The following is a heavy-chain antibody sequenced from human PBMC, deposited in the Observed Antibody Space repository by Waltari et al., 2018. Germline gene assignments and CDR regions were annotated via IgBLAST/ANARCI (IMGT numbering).Heavy chain of an antibody. V-gene: IGHV1-8*03. J-gene: IGHJ4*02. CDR2: MNPNSGNT. D-gene: IGHD3-16*01. CDR3: ARRGGFRRFTRLDY. CDR1: GYTFTSYD. Sequence: ASVKVSCKASGYTFTSYDINWVRQATGQGLEWMGWMNPNSGNTGYAQKFQGRVTITRNTSISTAYMELSSLRSEDTAVYYCARRGGFRRFTRLDYWGQGTLVTVSS.